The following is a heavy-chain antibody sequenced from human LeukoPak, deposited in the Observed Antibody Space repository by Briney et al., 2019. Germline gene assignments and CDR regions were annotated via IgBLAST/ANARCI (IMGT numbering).Heavy chain of an antibody. J-gene: IGHJ2*01. Sequence: SETLSLTCAVYGGSFSGYYWSWIRQPPGKGLEWIGEINHSGSTNYNPSLKSRVTISVDTSKNQFSLKLSSVTAADTAVYYCASLVLLWFGELTNNWYFDLWGRGTLVTVSS. CDR3: ASLVLLWFGELTNNWYFDL. D-gene: IGHD3-10*01. CDR1: GGSFSGYY. V-gene: IGHV4-34*01. CDR2: INHSGST.